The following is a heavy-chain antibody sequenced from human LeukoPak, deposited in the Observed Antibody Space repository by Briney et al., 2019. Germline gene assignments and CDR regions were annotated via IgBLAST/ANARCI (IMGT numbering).Heavy chain of an antibody. D-gene: IGHD6-19*01. CDR2: IYYSGST. V-gene: IGHV4-39*01. J-gene: IGHJ4*02. CDR3: ARTVYSSGWGPAFDY. Sequence: PSETLSLTCTVSGGSISSSSYYWRWIRQPPGKGLEWIGGIYYSGSTYYNPSLKSRVTISVDTSKNQFSLKLSSVTAADTAVYYCARTVYSSGWGPAFDYWGQGTLVTVSS. CDR1: GGSISSSSYY.